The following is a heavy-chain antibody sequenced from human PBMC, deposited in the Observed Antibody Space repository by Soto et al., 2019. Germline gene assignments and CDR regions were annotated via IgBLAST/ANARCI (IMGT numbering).Heavy chain of an antibody. CDR3: ARDGRFTGIGHYYTMDV. J-gene: IGHJ6*02. CDR2: ISAYNGNT. Sequence: QVQLVQSGTEVKKPGASVKVSCKASGYTFSSYGISWVRQAPGQGPEWMGWISAYNGNTNLAQNLQGRLTMTTDTSTSRAYVDLRSLRSDDTAVYYCARDGRFTGIGHYYTMDVWGQGTTVTVSS. V-gene: IGHV1-18*01. CDR1: GYTFSSYG. D-gene: IGHD1-20*01.